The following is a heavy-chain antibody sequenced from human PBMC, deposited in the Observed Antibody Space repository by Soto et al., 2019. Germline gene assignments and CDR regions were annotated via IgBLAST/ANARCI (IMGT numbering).Heavy chain of an antibody. CDR3: ARDLGVTATGPSLDY. D-gene: IGHD6-25*01. CDR2: ISSTSTYI. CDR1: GFTFRTYS. V-gene: IGHV3-21*01. J-gene: IGHJ4*02. Sequence: GGSLRLSCAASGFTFRTYSMNWVRQVPGKGLEWVSAISSTSTYIFYADSVKGRFTISRDNAKNSLYLQMNSLRAEDTAVYYCARDLGVTATGPSLDYWGQGTQVTVSS.